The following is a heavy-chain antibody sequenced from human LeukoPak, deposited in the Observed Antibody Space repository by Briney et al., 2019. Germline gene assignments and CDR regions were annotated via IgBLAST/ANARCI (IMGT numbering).Heavy chain of an antibody. CDR1: GVTFSSYS. CDR2: ISSSGSYI. J-gene: IGHJ4*02. CDR3: ARGPYYDILTGYFPHYFDY. D-gene: IGHD3-9*01. Sequence: GGSLRLSCAASGVTFSSYSMNWVRQAPGKGQDWDSSISSSGSYIYYADSVKGRFTISRDNAKNSLYLQMNSLRAEDTAVYYCARGPYYDILTGYFPHYFDYWGQGTLVTVSS. V-gene: IGHV3-21*01.